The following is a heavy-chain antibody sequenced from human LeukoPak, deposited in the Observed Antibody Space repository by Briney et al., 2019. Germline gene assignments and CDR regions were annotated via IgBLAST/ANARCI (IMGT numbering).Heavy chain of an antibody. CDR1: GSSFTSYR. CDR3: ARLRDNWEDY. CDR2: IFPGDSDT. V-gene: IGHV5-51*01. Sequence: GAALKFSYTGSGSSFTSYRSVWVRALPEKGREWMGMIFPGDSDTKDSPSFEGQITISADKSISAAYLQWSSLKASDTAIYYCARLRDNWEDYWGQGTLVTVSS. J-gene: IGHJ4*02. D-gene: IGHD1-20*01.